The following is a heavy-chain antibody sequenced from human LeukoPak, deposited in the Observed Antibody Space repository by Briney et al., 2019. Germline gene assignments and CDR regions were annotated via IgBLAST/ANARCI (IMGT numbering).Heavy chain of an antibody. CDR3: ARPRHYYDSSGYFGY. J-gene: IGHJ4*02. Sequence: GGSLRLSCAASGFTFNSYSMHWVRQAPGKGLEWVAVISYDGSNKYYADSVKGRFTISRDNSKNTLYLQMNSLRDEDTAVYYCARPRHYYDSSGYFGYWGQGTLVTVSS. V-gene: IGHV3-30*04. CDR1: GFTFNSYS. CDR2: ISYDGSNK. D-gene: IGHD3-22*01.